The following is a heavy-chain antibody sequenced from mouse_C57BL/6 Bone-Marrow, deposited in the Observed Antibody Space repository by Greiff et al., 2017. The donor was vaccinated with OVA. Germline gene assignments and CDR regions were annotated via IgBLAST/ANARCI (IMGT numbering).Heavy chain of an antibody. J-gene: IGHJ2*01. V-gene: IGHV1-55*01. CDR3: ARSVHYYGSSYFDY. D-gene: IGHD1-1*01. Sequence: QVQLQQSGAELVKPGASVKMSCKASGYTFTSYWITWVKQRPGQGLEWIGDIYPGSGSTNYNEKFKSKATLTVDTSSSTAYMQLSSLTSEDSAVYYCARSVHYYGSSYFDYWGQGTTLTVSS. CDR2: IYPGSGST. CDR1: GYTFTSYW.